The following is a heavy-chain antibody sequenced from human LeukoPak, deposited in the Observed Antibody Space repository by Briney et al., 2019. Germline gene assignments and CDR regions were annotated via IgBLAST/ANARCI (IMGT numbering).Heavy chain of an antibody. CDR2: INPSGGST. CDR3: ARVAYDYVWGSYSHYFDY. J-gene: IGHJ4*02. Sequence: GASVKVSCKASGYTFTSYYMHWVRQAPGQGLEWMGIINPSGGSTSYAQKFQGRVTMTRDTSMSTVYMELSSLRSEDTAVYYCARVAYDYVWGSYSHYFDYWGQGTLVTVSS. V-gene: IGHV1-46*01. D-gene: IGHD3-16*01. CDR1: GYTFTSYY.